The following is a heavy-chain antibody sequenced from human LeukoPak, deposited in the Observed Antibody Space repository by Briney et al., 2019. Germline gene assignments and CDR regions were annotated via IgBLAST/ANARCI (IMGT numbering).Heavy chain of an antibody. D-gene: IGHD1-26*01. CDR1: GFTFDDYA. J-gene: IGHJ4*02. CDR3: ARLIVGATDY. V-gene: IGHV3-9*01. Sequence: GGSLRLSCAASGFTFDDYAMHWVRQAPGKGLEWVSGISWNSDSIGYADSVKGRFTISRDNAKNSLYLQMNSLRAEDTAVYYCARLIVGATDYWGQGTLVTVSS. CDR2: ISWNSDSI.